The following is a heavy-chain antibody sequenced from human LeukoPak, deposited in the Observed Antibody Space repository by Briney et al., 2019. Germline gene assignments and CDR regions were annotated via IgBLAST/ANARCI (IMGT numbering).Heavy chain of an antibody. CDR1: GGSISSGDYY. CDR3: ASKGYNVIPYCSSTSCYGLRPPFYGMDV. V-gene: IGHV4-30-4*01. D-gene: IGHD2-2*01. Sequence: KPSETLSLTCTVSGGSISSGDYYWSWIRQPPGKGLEWIGYIYYSGSTYYNPSLKSRVTISVDTSKNQFSLKLSSVTAADTAVYYCASKGYNVIPYCSSTSCYGLRPPFYGMDVWGQGTTVTDSS. CDR2: IYYSGST. J-gene: IGHJ6*02.